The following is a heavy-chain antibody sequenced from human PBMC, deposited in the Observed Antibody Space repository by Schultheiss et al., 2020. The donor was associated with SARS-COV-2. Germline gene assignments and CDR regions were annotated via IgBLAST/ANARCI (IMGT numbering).Heavy chain of an antibody. CDR2: IYYSGST. CDR1: GGSISSYY. Sequence: SETLSLTCTVSGGSISSYYWSWIRQPPGKGLEWIGYIYYSGSTNYNPSLKSRVTISVDTSKNQFSLKLSSVTAEDTAVYYCARTYYYGMDVWGQGTTVTVSS. J-gene: IGHJ6*02. CDR3: ARTYYYGMDV. V-gene: IGHV4-59*12.